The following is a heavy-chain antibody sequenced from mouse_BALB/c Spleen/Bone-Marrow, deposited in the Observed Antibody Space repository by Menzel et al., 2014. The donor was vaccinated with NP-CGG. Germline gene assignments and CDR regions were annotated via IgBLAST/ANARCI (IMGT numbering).Heavy chain of an antibody. CDR3: ARDYYGSSYWYFDV. V-gene: IGHV7-1*02. CDR2: SRNKANDYTT. Sequence: EVQVVESGGGLVQPGGSLRLSCATSGSTFSDFYMEWVRQPPGKRLEWIAASRNKANDYTTEYSASVKGRFIVSRDTSQSILYLQMNALRAEDTAIYYCARDYYGSSYWYFDVWGAGTTVTVSS. J-gene: IGHJ1*01. D-gene: IGHD1-1*01. CDR1: GSTFSDFY.